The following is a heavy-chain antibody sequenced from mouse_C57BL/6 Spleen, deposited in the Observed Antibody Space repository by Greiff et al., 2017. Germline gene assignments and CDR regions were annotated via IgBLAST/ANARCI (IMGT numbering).Heavy chain of an antibody. Sequence: EVKLVESGGGLVQPGGSLSLSCAASGFTFTDYYMSWVRQPPGKALEWLGFRRNKAKGYTTEYSASVKGRFTISRDNSQSILYLQMNALRAEDSATYYCARYYGNYYAMDYWGQGTSVTVSS. D-gene: IGHD2-1*01. CDR2: RRNKAKGYTT. CDR3: ARYYGNYYAMDY. V-gene: IGHV7-3*01. J-gene: IGHJ4*01. CDR1: GFTFTDYY.